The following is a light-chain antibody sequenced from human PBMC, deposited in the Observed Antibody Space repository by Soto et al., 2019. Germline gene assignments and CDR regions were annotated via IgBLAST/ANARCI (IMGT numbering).Light chain of an antibody. V-gene: IGKV3-15*01. CDR1: QSVSDN. CDR2: GAS. CDR3: QQSNNWPYT. J-gene: IGKJ2*01. Sequence: EIVMTQSTATLSVSPGERATLSCRASQSVSDNLAWYQKKPGQAPRLLIYGASTRATGIPDRFSGSGSGTEFTLTISSLQSEDFAIYYCQQSNNWPYTFGQGTKVDIK.